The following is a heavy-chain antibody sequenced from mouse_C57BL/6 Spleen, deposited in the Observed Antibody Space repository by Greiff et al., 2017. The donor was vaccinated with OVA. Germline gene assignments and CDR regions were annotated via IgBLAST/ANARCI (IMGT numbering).Heavy chain of an antibody. CDR3: ARPTRRYYFDY. CDR2: IDPSDSYT. J-gene: IGHJ2*01. CDR1: GYTFTSYW. V-gene: IGHV1-59*01. Sequence: VKLQQPGAELVRPGTSVKLSCKASGYTFTSYWMHWVKQRPGQGLEWIGVIDPSDSYTNYNQKFKGKATLTVDTSSSTAYMQLSSLTSEDSAVYYCARPTRRYYFDYWGQGTTLTVSS.